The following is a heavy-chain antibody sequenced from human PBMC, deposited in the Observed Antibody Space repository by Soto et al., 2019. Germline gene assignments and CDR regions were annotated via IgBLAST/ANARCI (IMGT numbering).Heavy chain of an antibody. J-gene: IGHJ4*02. Sequence: SETLSLTCTVSGGSISSGGYYWSWIRQHPGKGLEWIGYIYYSGSTYYNPSLKSRVTISVDTSKNQFSLKLSSVTAADTAVYYCARTITIFGVAPYYFDYWGQGTLVTVSS. CDR2: IYYSGST. CDR1: GGSISSGGYY. D-gene: IGHD3-3*01. V-gene: IGHV4-31*03. CDR3: ARTITIFGVAPYYFDY.